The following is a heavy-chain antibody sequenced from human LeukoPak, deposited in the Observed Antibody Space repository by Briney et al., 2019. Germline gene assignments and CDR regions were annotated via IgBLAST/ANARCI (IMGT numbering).Heavy chain of an antibody. D-gene: IGHD3-10*01. Sequence: SETLSLTCSVSGGSISSSIYYWGWIRQPPGKGQEWIGSIYYSGSTYYNPSLKSRVTISVDTSKNQFSLKLRSVTAADTAVYYCARRLGGSGSYYYWGQGTLVTVSS. V-gene: IGHV4-39*01. CDR2: IYYSGST. CDR3: ARRLGGSGSYYY. J-gene: IGHJ4*02. CDR1: GGSISSSIYY.